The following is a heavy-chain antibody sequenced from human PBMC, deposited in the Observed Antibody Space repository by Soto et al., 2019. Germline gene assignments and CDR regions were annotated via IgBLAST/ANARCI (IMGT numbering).Heavy chain of an antibody. J-gene: IGHJ6*02. V-gene: IGHV3-23*01. CDR3: AKARAAVAVYYYGMDV. CDR1: GFTFSSYA. CDR2: ISGSGGST. D-gene: IGHD6-19*01. Sequence: GGSLRLSCAASGFTFSSYAMSWVRQAPGKGLEWVSAISGSGGSTYYADSVKGRFTISRDNSKNTLYLQMNSLRAEDTAVYYCAKARAAVAVYYYGMDVWGQGTTVTVSS.